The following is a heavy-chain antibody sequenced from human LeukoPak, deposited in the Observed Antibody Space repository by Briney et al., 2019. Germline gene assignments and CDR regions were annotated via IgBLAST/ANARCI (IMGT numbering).Heavy chain of an antibody. D-gene: IGHD3-3*01. Sequence: GESLKISCKGSGYSFTSYWISWVRQMPGKGLEWMGRIGPSDSYTNYSPSFQGHVTISADKSISTAYLQWSSLKASDTAMYYCARQPIADFWSGYSENWFDPWGQGTLVTVSS. CDR1: GYSFTSYW. CDR3: ARQPIADFWSGYSENWFDP. V-gene: IGHV5-10-1*01. J-gene: IGHJ5*02. CDR2: IGPSDSYT.